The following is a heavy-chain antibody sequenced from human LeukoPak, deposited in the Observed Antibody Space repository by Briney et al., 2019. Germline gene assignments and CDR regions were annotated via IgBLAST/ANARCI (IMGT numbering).Heavy chain of an antibody. CDR2: ISYDGSNK. J-gene: IGHJ6*02. V-gene: IGHV3-30*18. CDR1: GFKFSSYG. Sequence: HPGGSLRLSCAASGFKFSSYGMHWVRQAPGKGLEWVAVISYDGSNKYYADSVKGRFTISRDNSKNTLYLQMNSLRAEDTAVYYCAKDGRITMIVVVGKDNYGMDVWGQGTTVTVSS. D-gene: IGHD3-22*01. CDR3: AKDGRITMIVVVGKDNYGMDV.